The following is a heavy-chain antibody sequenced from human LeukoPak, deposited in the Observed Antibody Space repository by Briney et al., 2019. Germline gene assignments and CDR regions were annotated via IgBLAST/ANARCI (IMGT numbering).Heavy chain of an antibody. D-gene: IGHD2-2*02. V-gene: IGHV4-34*01. Sequence: SETLSLTCAVDGGSFSGYYWSWIRQPPGKGLEWIGEINHSGSTNYNPSLKSRVTISVDTSKNQFSLKLSSVTAADTAVYYCARQIGYCSCTSCYTEDYWGQGTLVTVSS. CDR2: INHSGST. CDR1: GGSFSGYY. CDR3: ARQIGYCSCTSCYTEDY. J-gene: IGHJ4*02.